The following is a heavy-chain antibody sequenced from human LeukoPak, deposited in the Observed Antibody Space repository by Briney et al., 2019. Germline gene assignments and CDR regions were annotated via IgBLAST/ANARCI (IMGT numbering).Heavy chain of an antibody. J-gene: IGHJ4*02. V-gene: IGHV1-18*01. CDR2: ISAYNGNT. CDR3: ARGLGGSGSYFLTFDY. Sequence: ASVKVSCKASGYTFTTYSINWVRQAPGQGLEWMGWISAYNGNTKYAHKLQGRVTMTTDTSTSTAYMELRSLRSDDTAVYYCARGLGGSGSYFLTFDYWGQGTLVTVSS. CDR1: GYTFTTYS. D-gene: IGHD1-26*01.